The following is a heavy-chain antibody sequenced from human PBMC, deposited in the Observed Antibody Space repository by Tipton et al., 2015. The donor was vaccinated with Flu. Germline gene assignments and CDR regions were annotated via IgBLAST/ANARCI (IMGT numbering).Heavy chain of an antibody. Sequence: LRLSCAVSGGSISSGGYSWSWIRQPPGKGLEWIGYIYHSGSTYYNPSLRSRVIISVDRTKNQFSLKLSSVTAADTAVYYCARGYYDFWSGYLAAAFYILGQGTMVTVSS. J-gene: IGHJ3*02. V-gene: IGHV4-30-2*01. CDR2: IYHSGST. CDR1: GGSISSGGYS. CDR3: ARGYYDFWSGYLAAAFYI. D-gene: IGHD3-3*01.